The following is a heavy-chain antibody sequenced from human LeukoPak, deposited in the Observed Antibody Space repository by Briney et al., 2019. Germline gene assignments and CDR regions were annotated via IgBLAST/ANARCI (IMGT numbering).Heavy chain of an antibody. Sequence: PSETLSLTCTVSGGSISSGSYYWSWIRQPAGKGLEWIGRIYTSGSTNYNPSLKSRVTISVDTSKNQFSLELSSVTAADTAVYYCARGGTYYYDSSGSPKPFDPWGQGTLVTVSS. V-gene: IGHV4-61*02. J-gene: IGHJ5*02. CDR2: IYTSGST. CDR3: ARGGTYYYDSSGSPKPFDP. CDR1: GGSISSGSYY. D-gene: IGHD3-22*01.